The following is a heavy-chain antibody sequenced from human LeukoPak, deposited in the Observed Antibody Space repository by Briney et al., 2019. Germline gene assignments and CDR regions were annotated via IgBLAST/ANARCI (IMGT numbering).Heavy chain of an antibody. J-gene: IGHJ4*02. CDR3: ASRSGIAQGDFDY. CDR1: GGSFSGYY. D-gene: IGHD3-10*01. CDR2: INHSGST. V-gene: IGHV4-34*01. Sequence: SETLSLTCAVYGGSFSGYYWSWIRQPPGEGLEWIGEINHSGSTNYNPSLKSRVTISVDTSKNQFSLKLSSVTAADTAVYYCASRSGIAQGDFDYWGQGTLVTVSS.